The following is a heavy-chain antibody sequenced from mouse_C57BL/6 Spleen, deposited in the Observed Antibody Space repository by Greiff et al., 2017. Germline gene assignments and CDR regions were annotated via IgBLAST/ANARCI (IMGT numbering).Heavy chain of an antibody. D-gene: IGHD4-1*01. Sequence: VQLQQSGPELVKPGASVKISCKASGYAFSSSWMNWVKQRPGKGLEWIGRIYPGDGDTNYNGNFKGKATLTADKSSSTAYMQLSSLTSEDSAVYFFSRDWEEDFYYAMDYWGQGTSVTVSS. CDR2: IYPGDGDT. CDR3: SRDWEEDFYYAMDY. J-gene: IGHJ4*01. CDR1: GYAFSSSW. V-gene: IGHV1-82*01.